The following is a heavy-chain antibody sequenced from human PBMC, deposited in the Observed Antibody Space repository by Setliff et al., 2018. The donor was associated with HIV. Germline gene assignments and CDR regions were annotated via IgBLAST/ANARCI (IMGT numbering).Heavy chain of an antibody. Sequence: PSETLSLTCTVSGGSITSSTYYWDWIRQPPGKGLEWIGSIFYSGSTYYNPSVKSRVTISIDTSKNQFSLRLSSVTAADTAVYYCARDHKYYYDSSGLDYWGQGTLGTV. CDR3: ARDHKYYYDSSGLDY. D-gene: IGHD3-22*01. V-gene: IGHV4-39*07. J-gene: IGHJ4*02. CDR2: IFYSGST. CDR1: GGSITSSTYY.